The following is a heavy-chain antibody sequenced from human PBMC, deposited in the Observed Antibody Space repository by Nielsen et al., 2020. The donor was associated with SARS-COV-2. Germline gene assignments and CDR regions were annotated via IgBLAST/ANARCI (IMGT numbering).Heavy chain of an antibody. V-gene: IGHV4-34*01. J-gene: IGHJ4*02. CDR2: TNNAGTT. CDR3: ARHFGDYDTGDTDY. Sequence: GSLRLSFPISGGPFGIYYCTWIRQPPGKGLEWIEQTNNAGTTNYNRSLKSRVILSLDTSTNPFSLRLTSVTAPDTALYFCARHFGDYDTGDTDYWGQGTLVTVSS. D-gene: IGHD4-17*01. CDR1: GGPFGIYY.